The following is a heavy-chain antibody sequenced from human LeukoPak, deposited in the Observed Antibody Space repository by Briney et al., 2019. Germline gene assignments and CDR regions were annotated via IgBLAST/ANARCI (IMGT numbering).Heavy chain of an antibody. J-gene: IGHJ4*02. CDR2: MYNTGST. CDR3: ARGSAVAGRTDY. V-gene: IGHV4-59*12. D-gene: IGHD6-19*01. Sequence: SETTFLTCTVSVGNISSYQCAWMRQAPGKGLEWIGYMYNTGSTNYNPSLKSRVTISVDASKIQFSLKLSSVTAADTAVYYCARGSAVAGRTDYWGQGTLVTVSS. CDR1: VGNISSYQ.